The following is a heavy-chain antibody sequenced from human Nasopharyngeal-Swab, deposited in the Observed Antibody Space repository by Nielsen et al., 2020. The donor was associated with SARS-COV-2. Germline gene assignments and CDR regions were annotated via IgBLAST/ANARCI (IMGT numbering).Heavy chain of an antibody. D-gene: IGHD4-11*01. CDR3: TKGRADYSNPSFDN. CDR2: IIWKGGT. J-gene: IGHJ4*02. CDR1: GFTYDDYA. Sequence: SLTPSCAASGFTYDDYAMHWVRQAPGKGLEWVSGIIWKGGTGYQDSVKGRFTIPRDNARNSLYLQMNSLRADDTALYYCTKGRADYSNPSFDNWGQGTLVTVSS. V-gene: IGHV3-9*01.